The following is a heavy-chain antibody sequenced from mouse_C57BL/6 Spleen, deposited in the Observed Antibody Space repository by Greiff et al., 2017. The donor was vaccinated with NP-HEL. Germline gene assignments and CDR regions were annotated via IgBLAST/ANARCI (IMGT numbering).Heavy chain of an antibody. CDR2: INPGSGGT. D-gene: IGHD1-1*01. J-gene: IGHJ2*01. CDR1: GYAFTNYL. CDR3: ARRNYGRSEYYFDC. V-gene: IGHV1-54*01. Sequence: QVQLQQSGAELVRPGTSVKVSCKASGYAFTNYLIEWVKQRPGQGLEWIGVINPGSGGTNYNEKFKGKATLTADKSSSTAYMQLSSLTSEDSAVYFCARRNYGRSEYYFDCWGQGTTLTVSS.